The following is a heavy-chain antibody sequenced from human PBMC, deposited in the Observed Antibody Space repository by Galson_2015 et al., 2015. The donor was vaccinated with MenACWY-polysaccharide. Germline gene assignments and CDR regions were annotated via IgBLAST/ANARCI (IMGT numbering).Heavy chain of an antibody. J-gene: IGHJ5*02. CDR1: RFTFRSYG. D-gene: IGHD2-2*01. CDR3: ARDSLKGEIPAAVSSP. Sequence: SLRLSCAASRFTFRSYGMHWVRQAPGKGLEWVAIISYDGSKKYYADSVKGRVTISRDNSKNTLYLEMYSLRVEDTAVYYCARDSLKGEIPAAVSSPWGKGTLVTVSS. V-gene: IGHV3-30*03. CDR2: ISYDGSKK.